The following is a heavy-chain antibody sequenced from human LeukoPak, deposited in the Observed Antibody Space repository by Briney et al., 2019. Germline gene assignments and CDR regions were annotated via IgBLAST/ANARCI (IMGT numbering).Heavy chain of an antibody. CDR1: GGTFSSYA. D-gene: IGHD3-10*01. J-gene: IGHJ4*02. Sequence: SVKVSCKASGGTFSSYAISWVRQAPGQGLEWMGGIIPIFGTANYAQKFQGRVTITADESTSTAYMELSSLRSDDTAVYYCARWDYYRSGSSPYWGQGTLVTVSS. V-gene: IGHV1-69*13. CDR2: IIPIFGTA. CDR3: ARWDYYRSGSSPY.